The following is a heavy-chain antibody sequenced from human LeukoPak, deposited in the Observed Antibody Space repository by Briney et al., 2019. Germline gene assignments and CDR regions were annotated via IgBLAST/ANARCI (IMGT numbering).Heavy chain of an antibody. J-gene: IGHJ4*02. D-gene: IGHD2-2*01. CDR1: GYTFTSYH. V-gene: IGHV1-18*01. Sequence: GASVKVSCKAPGYTFTSYHISWVRQAPGQGLEWMGWISTYNGNTHYAPKFQGRVTVTTDTSANTAYMELRSLRSDDTAVYYCARNWAGEGSSNQLDNWGQGTLVTVSS. CDR3: ARNWAGEGSSNQLDN. CDR2: ISTYNGNT.